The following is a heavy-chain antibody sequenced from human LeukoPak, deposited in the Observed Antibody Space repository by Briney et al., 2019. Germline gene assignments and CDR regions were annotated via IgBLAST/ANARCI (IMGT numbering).Heavy chain of an antibody. D-gene: IGHD4-11*01. J-gene: IGHJ3*02. CDR3: ARGGLNYADASDI. CDR1: GSTFSRHS. V-gene: IGHV3-21*06. CDR2: ISSGSSYI. Sequence: GGSLRLSCAASGSTFSRHSMNWVRQAPGKGLEWVSYISSGSSYIYYADSVKGRFTDSRDNAKNSLYLQMNSLRGEDTAVYYCARGGLNYADASDIWGQGTMVTVSS.